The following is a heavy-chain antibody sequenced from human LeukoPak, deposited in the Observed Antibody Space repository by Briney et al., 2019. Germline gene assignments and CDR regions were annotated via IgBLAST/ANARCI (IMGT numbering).Heavy chain of an antibody. CDR3: ARAPYYDFWSDHHFDS. V-gene: IGHV4-59*01. CDR1: GGSISNNC. CDR2: IYYSGNT. J-gene: IGHJ4*02. Sequence: SETLSLTCTVSGGSISNNCWSWIRQPPGKGLEWIGGIYYSGNTNYNPSLKSRVTISLDTSKNRFSLNLSSVTAADTAVFYCARAPYYDFWSDHHFDSWGQGTLVTVSS. D-gene: IGHD3-3*01.